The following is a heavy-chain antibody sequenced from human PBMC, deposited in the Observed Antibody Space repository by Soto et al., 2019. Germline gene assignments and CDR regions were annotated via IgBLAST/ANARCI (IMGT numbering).Heavy chain of an antibody. V-gene: IGHV4-30-2*01. J-gene: IGHJ4*02. D-gene: IGHD3-22*01. CDR3: ARGMGSTGYYLGEFDY. Sequence: QLQLQESGSGLGKPSQTLSLTCAVSGGSISSGGYSWNWIRQPPGKGLEWIGYIFHSGSTYYNPSLMSRGTISEDRAKNHSSLKLSSVTAADTAVYYCARGMGSTGYYLGEFDYWGQGALVTVSS. CDR2: IFHSGST. CDR1: GGSISSGGYS.